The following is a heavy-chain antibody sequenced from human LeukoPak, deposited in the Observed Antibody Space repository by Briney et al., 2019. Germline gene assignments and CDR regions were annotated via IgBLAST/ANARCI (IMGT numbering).Heavy chain of an antibody. V-gene: IGHV3-7*01. Sequence: PGGSLRLSCAASGFAFSDFWMSRVRQAPGKGLEWVANIRHDGNAKNYVPSVRGRFTISRDNAKNSLYLQMNSPTVEDTAVYYCATSHDSAGNDWGQGTLVTVSS. CDR2: IRHDGNAK. D-gene: IGHD2-15*01. J-gene: IGHJ4*02. CDR3: ATSHDSAGND. CDR1: GFAFSDFW.